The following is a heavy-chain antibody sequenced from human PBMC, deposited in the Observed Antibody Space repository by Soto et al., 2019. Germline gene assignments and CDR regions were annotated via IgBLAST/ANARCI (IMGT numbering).Heavy chain of an antibody. CDR3: TRDALPRAAAGNSLGS. Sequence: PGGSLRLSCAASGFTFSSYWMHWVRQAPGKGLVWVSRINSDGSSTNYADSVKGRFTISRDNAKNTLYLQMNSLRGEDTAVYYCTRDALPRAAAGNSLGSWGQGTLVTVSS. D-gene: IGHD6-13*01. V-gene: IGHV3-74*01. J-gene: IGHJ4*02. CDR2: INSDGSST. CDR1: GFTFSSYW.